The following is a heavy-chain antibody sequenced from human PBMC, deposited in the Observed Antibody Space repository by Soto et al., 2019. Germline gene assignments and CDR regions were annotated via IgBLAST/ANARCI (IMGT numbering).Heavy chain of an antibody. CDR2: ISWDGGST. J-gene: IGHJ6*01. Sequence: GGSLRLSCAASGFTFDDYAMHWVRQAPGKGLEWVSLISWDGGSTYYADSVKGRFAISRDNSKNSLYLQMNSLRAEDTALYYCAKCAYGSYYYGMDVWGQGTTVTVSS. D-gene: IGHD3-10*01. CDR3: AKCAYGSYYYGMDV. V-gene: IGHV3-43D*04. CDR1: GFTFDDYA.